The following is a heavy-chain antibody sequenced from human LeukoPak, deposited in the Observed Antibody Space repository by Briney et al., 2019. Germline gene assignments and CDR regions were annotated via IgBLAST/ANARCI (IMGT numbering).Heavy chain of an antibody. D-gene: IGHD3-10*01. J-gene: IGHJ4*02. CDR3: ARDLGVLLWFGEQLGGDY. Sequence: PGGSLRLSCAASGFTFSSYSMNWVRQAPGKGLEWVSSISSSSSYIYYADSVKGRFTISRDNAKNSLYLQMNSLRAEDTAVYYCARDLGVLLWFGEQLGGDYWGQGTLVTVSS. CDR2: ISSSSSYI. CDR1: GFTFSSYS. V-gene: IGHV3-21*04.